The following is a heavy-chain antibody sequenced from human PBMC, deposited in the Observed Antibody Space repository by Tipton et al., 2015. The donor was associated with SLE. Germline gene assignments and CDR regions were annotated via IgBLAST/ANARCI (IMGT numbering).Heavy chain of an antibody. D-gene: IGHD3-3*01. CDR2: VWYDGTSE. V-gene: IGHV3-33*01. CDR1: GFTFNNYG. Sequence: SGFTFNNYGMHWVRQAPGKGLEWVAVVWYDGTSEYYADSVKGRFTISRDNSENTLSLQMNSLRVEDTAVYYCARDRDLWSGNDAFDIWGQGTVVTVSS. CDR3: ARDRDLWSGNDAFDI. J-gene: IGHJ3*02.